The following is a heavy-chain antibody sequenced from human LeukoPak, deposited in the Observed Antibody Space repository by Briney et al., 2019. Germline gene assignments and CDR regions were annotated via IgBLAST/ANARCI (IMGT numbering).Heavy chain of an antibody. CDR3: AKGGAMADKYYQE. J-gene: IGHJ1*01. CDR2: TTDSGSRT. CDR1: GFTFSSYA. D-gene: IGHD6-19*01. Sequence: PGGSLRLSCAASGFTFSSYAMRWVRQAPGKGLEWVSSTTDSGSRTYYADSVKGRLTISRDNSKNMLYLQMNSLRAEDTAVYYCAKGGAMADKYYQEWGQGTLVTVSS. V-gene: IGHV3-23*01.